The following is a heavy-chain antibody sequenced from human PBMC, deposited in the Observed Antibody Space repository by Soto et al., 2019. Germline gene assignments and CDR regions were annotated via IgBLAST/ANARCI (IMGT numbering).Heavy chain of an antibody. CDR3: ARVKITYGGVAECDAFDS. V-gene: IGHV2-5*02. Sequence: QITLTESGPMLVKPTQPLTLTCTYSGFSLTTSRVGVGWIRLPPGKALEWLAVIYWDDDKRYSPSHRSRVTIHKDTSRNQVDITMTNMDPGDTGPYYCARVKITYGGVAECDAFDSWGQGTTITVSS. J-gene: IGHJ3*01. D-gene: IGHD3-16*01. CDR1: GFSLTTSRVG. CDR2: IYWDDDK.